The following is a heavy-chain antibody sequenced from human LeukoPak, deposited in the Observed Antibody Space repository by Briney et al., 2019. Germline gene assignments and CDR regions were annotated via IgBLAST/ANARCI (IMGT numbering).Heavy chain of an antibody. J-gene: IGHJ3*02. CDR2: ISSSGGTT. V-gene: IGHV3-23*01. CDR1: GFTFSNYA. D-gene: IGHD6-6*01. CDR3: AKPYSSSSWYGSDI. Sequence: PGGSLRLSCAASGFTFSNYAMNWVRQAPGKGLEWVSAISSSGGTTYNADSVQARFTMSRDNARNTLYLQMNSLRAEDTAVYYCAKPYSSSSWYGSDIWGQGTMVTVSS.